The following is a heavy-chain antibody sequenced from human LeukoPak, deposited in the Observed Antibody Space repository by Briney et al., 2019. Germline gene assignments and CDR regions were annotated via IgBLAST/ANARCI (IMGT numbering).Heavy chain of an antibody. V-gene: IGHV1-18*01. CDR1: GYPFDNFG. J-gene: IGHJ4*01. CDR2: ISAYNGNT. CDR3: ARDRVGGDLTGVSPY. D-gene: IGHD4-17*01. Sequence: GAAVKVSCKASGYPFDNFGLTWVRQAPGQGLEWMGWISAYNGNTHYAQKFRGRLTLTTETSTSTAYLELRSLKSDDTAVYYCARDRVGGDLTGVSPYWGQGTLVTVSS.